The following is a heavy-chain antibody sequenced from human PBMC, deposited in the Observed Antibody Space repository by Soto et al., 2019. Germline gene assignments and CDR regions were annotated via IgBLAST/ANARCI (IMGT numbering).Heavy chain of an antibody. CDR3: AKGLSPYGDYVPFDF. V-gene: IGHV3-9*01. J-gene: IGHJ4*02. Sequence: PGGSLRLSCEASGFSFNDHGMFWVRQAPGKGLEWVAGISWNSGWIGYADTVKGRFTISRGNAKNSLSLQMNSLRPEDTALYYCAKGLSPYGDYVPFDFWGQGTMVTV. CDR1: GFSFNDHG. CDR2: ISWNSGWI. D-gene: IGHD4-17*01.